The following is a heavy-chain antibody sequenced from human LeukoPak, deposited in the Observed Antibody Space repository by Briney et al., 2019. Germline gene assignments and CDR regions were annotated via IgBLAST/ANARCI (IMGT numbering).Heavy chain of an antibody. J-gene: IGHJ4*02. D-gene: IGHD2-21*01. CDR1: GGSFSGYY. CDR3: ARQPYCGGDCYFGGLFDY. V-gene: IGHV4-34*01. CDR2: IYHSGST. Sequence: SETLSLTCAVYGGSFSGYYWSWIRQPPGKGLEWIGSIYHSGSTYYNPSLKSRVTISVDTSKNQFSLKLSSVTAADTAVYYRARQPYCGGDCYFGGLFDYWGQGTLVTVSS.